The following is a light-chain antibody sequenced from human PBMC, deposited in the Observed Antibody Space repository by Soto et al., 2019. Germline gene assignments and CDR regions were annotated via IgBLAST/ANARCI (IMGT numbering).Light chain of an antibody. CDR2: AAS. J-gene: IGKJ2*01. V-gene: IGKV1-5*01. CDR3: QQYNGH. Sequence: DTQMTQSPSTLSASVGDRVTITCRASQNISNWLAWYQQKPGKAPKLLIYAASSLESGVPSRFSGSKSGTEFTLTISSLQPDDFATYYCQQYNGHFGQGSKLEIK. CDR1: QNISNW.